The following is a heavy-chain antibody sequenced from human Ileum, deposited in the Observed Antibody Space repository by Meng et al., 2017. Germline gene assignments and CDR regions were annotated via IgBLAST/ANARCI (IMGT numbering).Heavy chain of an antibody. CDR3: AKDQGARGVGATFLF. Sequence: ESLKISCAASGFTFKSYAMSWVRQAPGKGLEWVSGISDSGSDKNYADSVKGRFTISRDNSKDTLYLQMNDLRAGDTALYYCAKDQGARGVGATFLFWGQG. CDR1: GFTFKSYA. CDR2: ISDSGSDK. D-gene: IGHD1-26*01. V-gene: IGHV3-23*01. J-gene: IGHJ6*01.